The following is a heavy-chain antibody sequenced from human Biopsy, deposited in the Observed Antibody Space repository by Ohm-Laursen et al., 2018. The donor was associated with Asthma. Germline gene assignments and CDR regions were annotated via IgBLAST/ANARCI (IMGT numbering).Heavy chain of an antibody. CDR2: INSVFGTT. CDR3: ARKAGSCISRTCYSLDF. V-gene: IGHV1-69*13. Sequence: SVKVSWNSLGGTFNTYVIGWVRQAPGQGLEWIGGINSVFGTTTYPQKFQDRATITADDSTSTVYMELSSLRSEDTAVYYCARKAGSCISRTCYSLDFWGQGTLVTVSS. CDR1: GGTFNTYV. J-gene: IGHJ4*02. D-gene: IGHD2-2*01.